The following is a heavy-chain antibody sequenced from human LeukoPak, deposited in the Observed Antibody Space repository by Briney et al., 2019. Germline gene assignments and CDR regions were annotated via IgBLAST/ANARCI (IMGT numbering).Heavy chain of an antibody. Sequence: GGSLRLSCAASGFTFDDYAMHWVRQAPGKGLEWVSGISWNSGSIGYADSVKGRFTISRDNAKNSLYQQMNSLRAEDTALYYCAKDMGSDGEDAFDIWGQGTMVTVSS. J-gene: IGHJ3*02. D-gene: IGHD4-17*01. CDR1: GFTFDDYA. CDR2: ISWNSGSI. CDR3: AKDMGSDGEDAFDI. V-gene: IGHV3-9*01.